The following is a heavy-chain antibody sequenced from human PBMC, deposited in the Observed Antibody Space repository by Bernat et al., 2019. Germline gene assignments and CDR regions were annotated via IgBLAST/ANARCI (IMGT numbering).Heavy chain of an antibody. Sequence: QVQLVQSGAEVKKPGASVKVSCKASGYTFTSYGISWVRQAPGQGLEWMGWISAYNGNTNYAQKLRGRVTMTTDTSTSTAYMELRSLRSDDTAVYYCARTEGYCSGGSCYSTTVTWFDPWGQGTLVTVSS. CDR2: ISAYNGNT. V-gene: IGHV1-18*01. D-gene: IGHD2-15*01. CDR3: ARTEGYCSGGSCYSTTVTWFDP. CDR1: GYTFTSYG. J-gene: IGHJ5*02.